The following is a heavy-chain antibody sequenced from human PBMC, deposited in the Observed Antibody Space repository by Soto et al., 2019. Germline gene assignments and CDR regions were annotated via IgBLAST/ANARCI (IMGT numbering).Heavy chain of an antibody. CDR3: ARDLGYYDSSGYFDY. J-gene: IGHJ4*02. Sequence: QVQLVEAGGGLVKPGGSLRLSCAASGFTFSDYYMSWIRQAPGKGLEWVSYISSSDSIIYYADSVKGRFTISRDNAKNSLYLQMNSLSAEDTAVYYCARDLGYYDSSGYFDYWGQGTLVTVSS. D-gene: IGHD3-22*01. V-gene: IGHV3-11*01. CDR2: ISSSDSII. CDR1: GFTFSDYY.